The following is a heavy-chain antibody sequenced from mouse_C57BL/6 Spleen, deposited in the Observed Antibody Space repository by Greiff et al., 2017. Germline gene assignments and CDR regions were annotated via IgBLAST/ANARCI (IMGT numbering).Heavy chain of an antibody. CDR3: ARGGYLTAYFDY. D-gene: IGHD2-3*01. CDR1: GYTFTDYY. V-gene: IGHV1-26*01. CDR2: INPNNGGT. Sequence: EVQLQQSGPELVKPGASVKISCKASGYTFTDYYMNWVKQSHGKSLEWIGDINPNNGGTSYNQKFKGKATLTVDKSSSTAYMELRSLTSEDSAVYYCARGGYLTAYFDYWGQGTTLTVSS. J-gene: IGHJ2*01.